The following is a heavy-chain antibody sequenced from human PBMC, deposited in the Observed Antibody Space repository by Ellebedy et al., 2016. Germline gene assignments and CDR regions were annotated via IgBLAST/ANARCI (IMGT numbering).Heavy chain of an antibody. J-gene: IGHJ6*02. D-gene: IGHD6-13*01. CDR1: GYTFTSYG. CDR3: ARDLSSWGTVITYYYYGMDV. CDR2: ISAYNGNT. Sequence: ASVKVSCXASGYTFTSYGISWVRQAPGQGLEWMGWISAYNGNTNYAQKLQGRVTMTTDTSTSTAYMELRSLRSDDTAVYYCARDLSSWGTVITYYYYGMDVWGQGTTVTVSS. V-gene: IGHV1-18*01.